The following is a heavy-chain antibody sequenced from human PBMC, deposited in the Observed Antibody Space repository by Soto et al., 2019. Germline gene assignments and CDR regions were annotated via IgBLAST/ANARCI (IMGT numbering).Heavy chain of an antibody. D-gene: IGHD3-22*01. CDR2: INPNSGGT. J-gene: IGHJ4*02. CDR1: GYTFTGYY. V-gene: IGHV1-2*02. Sequence: ASVKVSCKASGYTFTGYYMHWVRQAPGQGLEWMGWINPNSGGTNYAQKFQGRVTMTRDTSISTAYMELSRLRSDDTAVYYCARDVLRRAYYDSSGYYDYWGQGTLVPVSS. CDR3: ARDVLRRAYYDSSGYYDY.